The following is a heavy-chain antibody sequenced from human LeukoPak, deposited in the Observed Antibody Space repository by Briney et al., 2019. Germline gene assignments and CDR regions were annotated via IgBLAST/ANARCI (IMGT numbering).Heavy chain of an antibody. CDR3: ARGDEQWLVSGTLHY. D-gene: IGHD6-19*01. CDR2: IYYTGNT. J-gene: IGHJ4*02. CDR1: GGSVSSASYY. V-gene: IGHV4-61*01. Sequence: SETLSPTCTVSGGSVSSASYYWNWIRQPPGKGLEWIGYIYYTGNTNYNPSLKSRVAISVDTSKNQFSLNLNSVTAADTAVYYCARGDEQWLVSGTLHYWGKGTLVTVSS.